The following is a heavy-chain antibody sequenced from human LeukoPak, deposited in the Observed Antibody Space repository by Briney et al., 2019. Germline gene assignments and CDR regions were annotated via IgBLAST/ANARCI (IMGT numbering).Heavy chain of an antibody. CDR2: ISSSSSYI. J-gene: IGHJ6*02. V-gene: IGHV3-21*01. D-gene: IGHD2-2*02. CDR1: GFTFSSYS. CDR3: AGAGVVVPAAIPHYYYGMDV. Sequence: GGSLRLSCAASGFTFSSYSMNWVGPAPGKGLEWVSSISSSSSYIYYADSVKGRFTISRDNARNSLYLQMNSLRAEDTAVYYCAGAGVVVPAAIPHYYYGMDVWGQGTTVTVSS.